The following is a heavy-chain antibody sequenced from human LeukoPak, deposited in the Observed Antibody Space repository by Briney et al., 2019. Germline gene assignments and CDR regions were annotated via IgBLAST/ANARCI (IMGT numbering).Heavy chain of an antibody. V-gene: IGHV4-59*08. J-gene: IGHJ5*02. Sequence: SETLSLTCSVSGGSINNYFWNWLRQPPGRGLEWIGYVYYTGSTRYNPSLKSRVFISIDTSMNQFSLKLSSVTAADTAVYYCAQRARAEADTSPDNWIDPWGQGTLVTVSS. D-gene: IGHD6-13*01. CDR1: GGSINNYF. CDR2: VYYTGST. CDR3: AQRARAEADTSPDNWIDP.